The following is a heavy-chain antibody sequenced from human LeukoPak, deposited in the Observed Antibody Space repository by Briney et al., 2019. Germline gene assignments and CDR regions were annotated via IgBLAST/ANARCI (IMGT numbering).Heavy chain of an antibody. J-gene: IGHJ6*03. CDR1: GYTFTGFY. CDR2: INPNSGGT. Sequence: ASVKVSCKASGYTFTGFYMHWVRQAPGQGLEWMGWINPNSGGTNYAQKFQGRVTMTRDTSISTAYMELSRLRSDDTAVYYCARQGSGTPPQYYYYYYMDVWGKGTTVTISS. D-gene: IGHD3-10*01. V-gene: IGHV1-2*02. CDR3: ARQGSGTPPQYYYYYYMDV.